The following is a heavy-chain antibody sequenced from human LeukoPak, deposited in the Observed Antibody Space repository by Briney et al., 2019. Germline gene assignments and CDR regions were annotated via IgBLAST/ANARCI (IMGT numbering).Heavy chain of an antibody. CDR3: ARDLSGLNDYYYYYYMDV. J-gene: IGHJ6*03. Sequence: ASVKVSCKASGYTFTGYYMHWVRQAPGQGLEWMGWINPNSGGTNYAQKFQGRVTMTRDTSISTAYMELSRLRSDDTAVYYCARDLSGLNDYYYYYYMDVWGKGTTVTVSS. D-gene: IGHD5-12*01. CDR2: INPNSGGT. V-gene: IGHV1-2*02. CDR1: GYTFTGYY.